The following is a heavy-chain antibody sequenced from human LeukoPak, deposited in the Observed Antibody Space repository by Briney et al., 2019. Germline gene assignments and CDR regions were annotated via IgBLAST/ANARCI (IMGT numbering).Heavy chain of an antibody. D-gene: IGHD3-3*01. CDR2: ISSSGSAI. J-gene: IGHJ6*03. CDR3: AKDARWSAYDNYYYYYMDV. V-gene: IGHV3-11*01. CDR1: GFTFSDYY. Sequence: GGSLRLSCAVSGFTFSDYYMSWIRQAPGKGLEWVSFISSSGSAIYYADSVKGRFTISRDNAKNSLYVQMNSLRAEDTAVYYCAKDARWSAYDNYYYYYMDVWGKGTTVTVSS.